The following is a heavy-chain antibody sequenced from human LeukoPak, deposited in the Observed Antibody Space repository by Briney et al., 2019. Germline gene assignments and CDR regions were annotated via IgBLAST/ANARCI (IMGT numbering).Heavy chain of an antibody. Sequence: ASVKVSCKASGYTFTGYYMHWVRQAPGQGLEWMRWINPNSGGTNYAQKFQGRVTMTRDTSISTAYMELSRLRSDDTAVYYCAREMIVPAAILLYYYYGMDVWGQGTTVTVSS. CDR1: GYTFTGYY. CDR3: AREMIVPAAILLYYYYGMDV. CDR2: INPNSGGT. J-gene: IGHJ6*02. V-gene: IGHV1-2*02. D-gene: IGHD2-2*02.